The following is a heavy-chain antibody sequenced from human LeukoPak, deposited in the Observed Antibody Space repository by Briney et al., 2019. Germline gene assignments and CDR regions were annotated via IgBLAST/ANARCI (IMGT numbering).Heavy chain of an antibody. Sequence: GGTLRLSCAASGFTFSRYDMSWVRQAPGKGLEWVSGMSGSGGRVYYADSVKGRFTISRDNSKNTLYLQMNSLRAEDTAVYYCAKLGQWLTYYDYWGQGTLVTVSS. CDR3: AKLGQWLTYYDY. D-gene: IGHD6-19*01. CDR2: MSGSGGRV. J-gene: IGHJ4*02. CDR1: GFTFSRYD. V-gene: IGHV3-23*01.